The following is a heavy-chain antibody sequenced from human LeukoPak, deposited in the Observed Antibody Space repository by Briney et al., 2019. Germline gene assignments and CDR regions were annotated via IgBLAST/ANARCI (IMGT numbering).Heavy chain of an antibody. V-gene: IGHV3-48*01. Sequence: PGGSLRLSCAASGFTFSSYSMNWVRQAPGKGLEWVSYISSSSSTIHYADSVKGRFTISRDNAKNSPYLQMNSLRAEDTAVYYCASQGFIAVAIVDAFDIWGQGTMVTVSS. CDR2: ISSSSSTI. D-gene: IGHD6-19*01. J-gene: IGHJ3*02. CDR1: GFTFSSYS. CDR3: ASQGFIAVAIVDAFDI.